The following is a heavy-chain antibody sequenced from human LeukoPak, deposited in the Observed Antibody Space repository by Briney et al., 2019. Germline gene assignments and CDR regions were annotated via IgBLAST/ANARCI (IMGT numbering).Heavy chain of an antibody. CDR2: IYYSGST. V-gene: IGHV4-31*03. D-gene: IGHD2-2*02. Sequence: SETLSLTCTVSGGSISSGGYYWSWIRQHPGKGLEWIGYIYYSGSTYYNPSLKSRVTISVDTSKNQFSLKLSSVTAADTAVYYCARERAPAAIWGVNYFDYWGQGTLVTVSS. J-gene: IGHJ4*02. CDR1: GGSISSGGYY. CDR3: ARERAPAAIWGVNYFDY.